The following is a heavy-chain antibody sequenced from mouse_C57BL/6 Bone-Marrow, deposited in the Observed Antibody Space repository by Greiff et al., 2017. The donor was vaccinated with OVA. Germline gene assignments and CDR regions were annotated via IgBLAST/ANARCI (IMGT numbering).Heavy chain of an antibody. V-gene: IGHV1-78*01. CDR3: AREGLTGTSYFDY. CDR1: GYTFTDYT. D-gene: IGHD4-1*01. Sequence: VQLQQSDAELVKPGASVKISCKVSGYTFTDYTIHWMKQRPEQGLEWIGYIYPRDGSTKYNEKFKGKATLTADKSSSTAYMQLNSLTSEDSAVYCCAREGLTGTSYFDYWGQGTTLTVSS. J-gene: IGHJ2*01. CDR2: IYPRDGST.